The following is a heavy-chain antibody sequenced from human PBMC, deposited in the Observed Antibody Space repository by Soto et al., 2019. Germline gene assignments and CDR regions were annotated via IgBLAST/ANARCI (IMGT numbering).Heavy chain of an antibody. J-gene: IGHJ6*03. Sequence: GGSLRLSCAASGFTFSSYSMNWVRQAPGKGLEWVSSISSSSSYIYYADSVKGRFTISRDNAKDSLSLQMNSLRAEDTAVYYCARDWGIAVAGTSFPYYMDVWGKGTTVTVSS. D-gene: IGHD6-19*01. CDR3: ARDWGIAVAGTSFPYYMDV. CDR1: GFTFSSYS. V-gene: IGHV3-21*01. CDR2: ISSSSSYI.